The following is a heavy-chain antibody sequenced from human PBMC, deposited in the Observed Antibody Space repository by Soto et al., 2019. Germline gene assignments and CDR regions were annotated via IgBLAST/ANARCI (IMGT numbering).Heavy chain of an antibody. V-gene: IGHV3-30*03. CDR1: GFTVSRYG. CDR3: GAGQYFSDY. J-gene: IGHJ4*02. CDR2: ISCDGSDK. D-gene: IGHD6-13*01. Sequence: QVQLVESVGGVVQPGRYLRLSCAASGFTVSRYGMHWVCQAPAKGLEWVELISCDGSDKYYAESVKGRFSISRDHSKNTLYLQMNSLRVEDTAVYYCGAGQYFSDYWGQGTLVTVSS.